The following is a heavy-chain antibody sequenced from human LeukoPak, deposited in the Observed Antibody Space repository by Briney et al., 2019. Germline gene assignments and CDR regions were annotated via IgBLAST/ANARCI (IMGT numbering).Heavy chain of an antibody. CDR2: IIPIFGTA. J-gene: IGHJ5*02. CDR3: ARDRGDRIRKSNWFDP. Sequence: SVKVSCKASGGTFSSYAISWVRQAPGQGLEWMGGIIPIFGTANYAQKFQGRVTITADESTSTAYMELSSLRSEDTAVYYCARDRGDRIRKSNWFDPWGQGTPVTVSS. V-gene: IGHV1-69*01. CDR1: GGTFSSYA.